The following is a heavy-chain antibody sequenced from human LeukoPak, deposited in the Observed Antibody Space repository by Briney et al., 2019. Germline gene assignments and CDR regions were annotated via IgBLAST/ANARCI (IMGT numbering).Heavy chain of an antibody. J-gene: IGHJ4*02. CDR3: ARDTTEKFWSGYYAFDY. Sequence: PSETLSLTCTVSGGSISSYYWSWIRQPAGKGLEWIGRIYTSGSTNYNPSLKSRVTMSVDTSKNQFSLKLSSVTAADTAVYYCARDTTEKFWSGYYAFDYWGQGTLVTVSS. D-gene: IGHD3-3*01. V-gene: IGHV4-4*07. CDR2: IYTSGST. CDR1: GGSISSYY.